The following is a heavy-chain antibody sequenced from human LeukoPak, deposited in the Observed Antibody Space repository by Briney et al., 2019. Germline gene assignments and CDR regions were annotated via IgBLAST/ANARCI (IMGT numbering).Heavy chain of an antibody. CDR1: GFTFSSYS. D-gene: IGHD6-25*01. J-gene: IGHJ6*02. V-gene: IGHV3-48*04. CDR3: ARVKRLRYYYYGMDV. CDR2: ISSSSSTI. Sequence: GGSLRLSCAASGFTFSSYSMNWVRQAPGKGLEWVSYISSSSSTIYYADSVKGRFTISRDNAKNSLYLQMNSLRAEDTAVYYCARVKRLRYYYYGMDVWGQGTTVTVSS.